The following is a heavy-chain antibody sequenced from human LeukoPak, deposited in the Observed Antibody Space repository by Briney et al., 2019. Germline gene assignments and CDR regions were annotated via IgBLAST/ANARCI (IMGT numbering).Heavy chain of an antibody. CDR1: GFTFSPYS. CDR3: ARDPGLPAAPLDY. V-gene: IGHV3-21*01. J-gene: IGHJ4*02. Sequence: GGSLRLSCAASGFTFSPYSMNWVRQAPGKGLEWVSYISSSGTFIYYADSVKGRFIVSRDNAKNLLFLQMDSLKVEDTAVYYCARDPGLPAAPLDYWGLGTLVIVSS. CDR2: ISSSGTFI. D-gene: IGHD2-2*01.